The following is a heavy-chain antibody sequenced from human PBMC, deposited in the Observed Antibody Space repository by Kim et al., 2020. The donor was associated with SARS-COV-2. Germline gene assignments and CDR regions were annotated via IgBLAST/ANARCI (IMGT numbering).Heavy chain of an antibody. Sequence: GGSLRLSCAASGFTFSSYSMNWVRQAPGKGLEWVSSISSSSSYIYYADSVKGRFTISRDNAKNSLYLQMNSLRAEDTAVYYCARDQGGDIVVVPAAIAVYYYYGMDVWGQGTTVTVSS. D-gene: IGHD2-2*01. J-gene: IGHJ6*02. V-gene: IGHV3-21*01. CDR1: GFTFSSYS. CDR3: ARDQGGDIVVVPAAIAVYYYYGMDV. CDR2: ISSSSSYI.